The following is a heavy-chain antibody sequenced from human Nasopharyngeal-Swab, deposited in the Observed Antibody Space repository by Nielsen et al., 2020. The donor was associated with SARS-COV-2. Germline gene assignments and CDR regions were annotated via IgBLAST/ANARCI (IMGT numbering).Heavy chain of an antibody. CDR3: ARGLDCSGGSCSPRGMDV. D-gene: IGHD2-15*01. V-gene: IGHV4-34*01. CDR2: INHSGRT. J-gene: IGHJ6*02. CDR1: GGSFSGYY. Sequence: GSLRLSCAVYGGSFSGYYWSWIRQPPGKGLEWIGEINHSGRTNYNPSLKSRVTISVDTSKNQFSLKLSSVTAADTAVYYCARGLDCSGGSCSPRGMDVWGQGTTVTVSS.